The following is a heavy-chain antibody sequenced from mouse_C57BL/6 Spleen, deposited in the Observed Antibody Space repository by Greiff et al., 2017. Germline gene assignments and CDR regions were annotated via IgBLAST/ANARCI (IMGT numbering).Heavy chain of an antibody. D-gene: IGHD2-2*01. V-gene: IGHV1-81*01. CDR3: ARRYYGYDEVDY. J-gene: IGHJ2*01. CDR1: GYTFTSYG. Sequence: QVQLQQSGAELARPGASVKLSCKASGYTFTSYGISWVKQRTGQGLEWIGEIYPRSGNTYYNEKFKGKDTLTADKSSSTAYMELRSLASEDSAVYFCARRYYGYDEVDYWGQGTTLTVSS. CDR2: IYPRSGNT.